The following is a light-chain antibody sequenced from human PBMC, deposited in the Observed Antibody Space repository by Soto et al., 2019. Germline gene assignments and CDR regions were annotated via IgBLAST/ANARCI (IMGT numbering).Light chain of an antibody. Sequence: SVLRPPPSASGSPGQSLTISCTGTISDVGGYNYVSWYQQHPGKAPKLMIYEVIERPSGVPDRFSGSKSSNTASLTVSGLQAEDEADYYCSSYAGSNNFVFGTGTKVTV. CDR3: SSYAGSNNFV. CDR1: ISDVGGYNY. V-gene: IGLV2-8*01. J-gene: IGLJ1*01. CDR2: EVI.